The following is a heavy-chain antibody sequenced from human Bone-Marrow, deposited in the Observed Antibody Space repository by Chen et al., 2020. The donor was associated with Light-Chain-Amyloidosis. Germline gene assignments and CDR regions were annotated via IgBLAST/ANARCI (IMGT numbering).Heavy chain of an antibody. Sequence: FANYWIGWGSQRSGKGLEWRGGIYPDDSDDRYSPSFEGQVTIAADKSITTAYLQWRSLKASDTAMYYCARRRDGYNFDYWGQGTLVTVSS. CDR2: IYPDDSDD. D-gene: IGHD5-12*01. CDR3: ARRRDGYNFDY. V-gene: IGHV5-51*01. CDR1: FANYW. J-gene: IGHJ4*02.